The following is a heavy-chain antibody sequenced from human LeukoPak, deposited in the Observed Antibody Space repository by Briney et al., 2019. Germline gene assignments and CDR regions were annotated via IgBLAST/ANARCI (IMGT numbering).Heavy chain of an antibody. CDR3: ARHRGGVAVELRRGPPRWYYFDY. CDR2: INQSGST. V-gene: IGHV4-34*01. CDR1: GGSFSGYY. D-gene: IGHD2-21*01. J-gene: IGHJ4*02. Sequence: SETLSLTCAVYGGSFSGYYWSWIRQPPGKGLEWIGEINQSGSTTYNPSLKSRVTISVDTSKNQFSLKLSSVTAADTAVYYCARHRGGVAVELRRGPPRWYYFDYWGQGTLVTVSS.